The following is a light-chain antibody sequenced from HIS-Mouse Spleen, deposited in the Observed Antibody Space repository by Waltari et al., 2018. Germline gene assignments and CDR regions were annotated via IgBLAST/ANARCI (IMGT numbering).Light chain of an antibody. CDR1: QSVSSNY. CDR3: QQYGSSPRT. Sequence: EIVLTQSPATLSLSPGERATLSCGASQSVSSNYLAWYQQKPGLAPRLLIYDASSRATGTPERCSGRGSGTDFPLTISRLEPEDFAVYYWQQYGSSPRTFGQGTKVEIK. CDR2: DAS. J-gene: IGKJ1*01. V-gene: IGKV3D-20*01.